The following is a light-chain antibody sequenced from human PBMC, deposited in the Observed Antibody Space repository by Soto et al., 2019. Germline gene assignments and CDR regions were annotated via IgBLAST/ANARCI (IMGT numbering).Light chain of an antibody. V-gene: IGKV3-20*01. Sequence: EVVLTQSPGTPSLSPGERASLSCRASQSVTTYLAWYQQKAGQAPRLLIYGASTRATGIPARFSGSGSGTDFTLTISRLEPEDFAVFYCQHYDSLPITFGQGTRLEIK. CDR3: QHYDSLPIT. CDR1: QSVTTY. CDR2: GAS. J-gene: IGKJ5*01.